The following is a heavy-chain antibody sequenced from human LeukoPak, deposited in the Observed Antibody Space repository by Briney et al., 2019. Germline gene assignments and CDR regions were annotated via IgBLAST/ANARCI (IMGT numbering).Heavy chain of an antibody. CDR2: INHSGST. CDR1: GGSFSGFY. CDR3: ARGGARYYYDSSGYYPSPTEYFQH. J-gene: IGHJ1*01. V-gene: IGHV4-34*01. Sequence: KPSETLSLTCAVYGGSFSGFYWSWIRQPPGKGLEWIGEINHSGSTNYNPSLKSRVTISVDTSKNQFSLKLSSVTAADTAVYYCARGGARYYYDSSGYYPSPTEYFQHWGQGTLVTVSS. D-gene: IGHD3-22*01.